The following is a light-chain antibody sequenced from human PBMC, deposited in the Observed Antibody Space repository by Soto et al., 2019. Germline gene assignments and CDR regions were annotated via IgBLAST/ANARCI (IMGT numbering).Light chain of an antibody. CDR3: QQYKSYSKT. Sequence: DIQMTQSPSTLSASVGDRVTITCRASQSINIWLAWYQQKPGKAPKVLIYDASSLKSGVPSRFSGSGSGTEFTLTISSLQPDDFATYYCQQYKSYSKTFGQGTKVDIK. J-gene: IGKJ1*01. CDR1: QSINIW. V-gene: IGKV1-5*01. CDR2: DAS.